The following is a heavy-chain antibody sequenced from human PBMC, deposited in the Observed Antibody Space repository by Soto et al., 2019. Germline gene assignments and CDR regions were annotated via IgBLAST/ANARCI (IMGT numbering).Heavy chain of an antibody. D-gene: IGHD4-17*01. V-gene: IGHV1-18*01. CDR2: ISGYNGDT. J-gene: IGHJ4*02. CDR1: GYTFTSYG. CDR3: ARDWVGDLAY. Sequence: QVQLVQSGGEVKQPGASVKVSCKTSGYTFTSYGISWVRPAPGQGREWMGWISGYNGDTKYVQKFQGRVTLTTDTSTNTAYMEVRPLRCDAPAVYYCARDWVGDLAYWGQGTLVTVSS.